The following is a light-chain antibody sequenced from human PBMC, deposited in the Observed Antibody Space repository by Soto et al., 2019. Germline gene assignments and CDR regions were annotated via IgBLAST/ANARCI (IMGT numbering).Light chain of an antibody. CDR2: GAS. CDR1: QSIRST. V-gene: IGKV3-15*01. Sequence: IVMARSPATLSVSPGERATLSCRASQSIRSTLGWYQQKPGQAPRLLIFGASTRASGIPARFSGSGSGTEFTLTISSLQSEDFAIYYCQQYNDWPRTFGQGTKVDIK. J-gene: IGKJ1*01. CDR3: QQYNDWPRT.